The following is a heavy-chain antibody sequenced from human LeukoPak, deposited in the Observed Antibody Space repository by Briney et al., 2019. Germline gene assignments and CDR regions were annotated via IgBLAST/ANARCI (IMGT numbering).Heavy chain of an antibody. CDR1: GFTFSSYG. D-gene: IGHD5-18*01. J-gene: IGHJ4*02. CDR2: ISYGGSNK. Sequence: GGSLRLSCAASGFTFSSYGMHWVRQAPGKGLEWVAVISYGGSNKYYADSVKGRFTISRDNSKNTLYLQMNSLRAEDTAVYYYAKEHVDTAMGFDYWGQGTLVTVSS. CDR3: AKEHVDTAMGFDY. V-gene: IGHV3-30*18.